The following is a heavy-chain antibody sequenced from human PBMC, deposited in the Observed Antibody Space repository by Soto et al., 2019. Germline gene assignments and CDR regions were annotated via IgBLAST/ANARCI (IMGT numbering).Heavy chain of an antibody. CDR3: ARHPRSGCTSTSCYSDV. Sequence: QLQLQESGPGLVKPSETLSLTCNVSGGSISSSSYYWGCIRQPPGKGLEWIGSIYYSGSTYYNPSLKRRVTISVDTSKNQFSLKLISVTAADTAVYYCARHPRSGCTSTSCYSDVWGQGTTVTVSS. V-gene: IGHV4-39*01. CDR1: GGSISSSSYY. CDR2: IYYSGST. D-gene: IGHD2-2*01. J-gene: IGHJ6*02.